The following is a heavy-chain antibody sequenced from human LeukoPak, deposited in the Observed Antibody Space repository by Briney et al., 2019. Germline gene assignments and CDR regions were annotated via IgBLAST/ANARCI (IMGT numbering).Heavy chain of an antibody. J-gene: IGHJ4*02. CDR3: ARGTYYDFWSGYFHYFDY. V-gene: IGHV4-4*07. Sequence: SETLSLTCTVSGGSISNYYWSWIRQPAGKGLEWIGRISNSGSTNYNPSLKSRVTISVDTSKNQFSLKLSSVTAADTAVYYCARGTYYDFWSGYFHYFDYWGQGTLVTVSS. D-gene: IGHD3-3*01. CDR1: GGSISNYY. CDR2: ISNSGST.